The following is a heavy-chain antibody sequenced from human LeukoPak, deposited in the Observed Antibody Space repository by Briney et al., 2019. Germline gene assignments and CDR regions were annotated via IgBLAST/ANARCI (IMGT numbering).Heavy chain of an antibody. CDR2: ISWNNITL. CDR1: GFTFDNYA. V-gene: IGHV3-9*01. CDR3: AKDSSGGVSSAGILDF. Sequence: GGPLRLSCAVSGFTFDNYAMHWVRQAPGKGLESVGSISWNNITLVNADSVKGRFTISRDNPKNALYLRLNSLRAEDTAFYYCAKDSSGGVSSAGILDFWGPGTLVTVSP. D-gene: IGHD6-13*01. J-gene: IGHJ4*02.